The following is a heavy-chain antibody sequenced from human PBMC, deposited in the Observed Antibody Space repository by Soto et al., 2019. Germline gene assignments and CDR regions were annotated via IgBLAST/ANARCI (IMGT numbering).Heavy chain of an antibody. V-gene: IGHV1-18*01. CDR2: ISAYNGDR. CDR3: ARHCSGVSCYSYFDY. D-gene: IGHD2-15*01. Sequence: QVQLVQSGAEVKKPGASLKVSCKASGYTFTSNGISWVRQAPGQGLEWMGWISAYNGDRNYAQKLQGRVTMTTDSSTSTDYMELWSLRSDDTAVYYCARHCSGVSCYSYFDYWGQGTLVTVSS. J-gene: IGHJ4*02. CDR1: GYTFTSNG.